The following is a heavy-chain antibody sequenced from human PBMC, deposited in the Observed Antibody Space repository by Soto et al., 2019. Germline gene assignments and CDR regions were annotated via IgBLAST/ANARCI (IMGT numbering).Heavy chain of an antibody. V-gene: IGHV1-3*01. CDR3: ARDLYGDPGAHFAY. CDR1: GYTFSNYV. J-gene: IGHJ4*02. D-gene: IGHD4-17*01. Sequence: ASVKVSCKASGYTFSNYVLHWVRQAPGQRLEWMVWINAGNGNTEYSQRFQGRVTITRDTSASTAYMELSSLRSEDTAIYYCARDLYGDPGAHFAYWGQGTLVTVSS. CDR2: INAGNGNT.